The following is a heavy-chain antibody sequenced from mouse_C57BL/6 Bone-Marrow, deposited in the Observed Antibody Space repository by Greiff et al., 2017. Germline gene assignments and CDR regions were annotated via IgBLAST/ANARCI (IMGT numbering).Heavy chain of an antibody. Sequence: EVKLMESGGGLVQPKGSLKLSCAASGFSFNTYAMNWVRQAPGKGLEWVARIRSKSNNYATYYADSVKDRFTISRDDSESMLYLQMNNLKTEDTAMYYCVRQGWDGSSQYFDVWGTGTTVTVSS. CDR1: GFSFNTYA. D-gene: IGHD1-1*01. CDR2: IRSKSNNYAT. V-gene: IGHV10-1*01. CDR3: VRQGWDGSSQYFDV. J-gene: IGHJ1*03.